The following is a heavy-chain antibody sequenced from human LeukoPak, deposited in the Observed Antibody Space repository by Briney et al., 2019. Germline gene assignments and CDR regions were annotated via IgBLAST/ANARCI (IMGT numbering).Heavy chain of an antibody. CDR3: ATTIPSGSYYEMWAFDI. V-gene: IGHV1-24*01. D-gene: IGHD1-26*01. J-gene: IGHJ3*02. CDR1: GYTLTELS. CDR2: FDPEDGET. Sequence: ASVKVSCKVSGYTLTELSMHWVRQAPGKGLEWMGGFDPEDGETIYAQKFQGRVTMTEDTSTDTAYMELSSLRSEDTAVYYCATTIPSGSYYEMWAFDIWGQGTMVTVSS.